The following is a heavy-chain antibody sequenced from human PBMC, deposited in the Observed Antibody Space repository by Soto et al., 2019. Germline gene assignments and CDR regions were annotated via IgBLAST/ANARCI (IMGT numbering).Heavy chain of an antibody. D-gene: IGHD2-15*01. V-gene: IGHV1-18*01. CDR2: ISAYNGNT. J-gene: IGHJ4*02. CDR1: GYTFTSYG. CDR3: AVGYCSRGSCGTIDY. Sequence: GASVKVSWKASGYTFTSYGISWVRQAPGQGLEWMGWISAYNGNTNYAQKLQGRVTMTTDTSTSTAYMELRSLRSDDTAVYYCAVGYCSRGSCGTIDYWGQGTLVTVSS.